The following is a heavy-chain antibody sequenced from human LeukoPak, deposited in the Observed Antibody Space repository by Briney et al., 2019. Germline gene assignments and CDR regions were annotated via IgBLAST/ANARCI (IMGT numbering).Heavy chain of an antibody. Sequence: GASVKVSCKPSGYTFTVYYMYWVRQAPGQGLERMGWINPKSGGTNYVQKFQGRVTMTRDTSINTAYMELSSLRSDDTAVYYCALSLAVAGFDYWGQGTLVTVSS. CDR3: ALSLAVAGFDY. J-gene: IGHJ4*02. V-gene: IGHV1-2*02. D-gene: IGHD6-19*01. CDR2: INPKSGGT. CDR1: GYTFTVYY.